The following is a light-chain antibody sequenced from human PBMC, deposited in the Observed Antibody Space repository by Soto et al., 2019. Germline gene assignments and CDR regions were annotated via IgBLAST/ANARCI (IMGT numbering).Light chain of an antibody. CDR2: DAS. CDR3: QQCNTPFT. CDR1: QNIGSR. Sequence: DIQMTQSPSSLSASVGDRVTITCRAGQNIGSRLAWYQQKPDEAPKLLIYDASSLESGVPLRFGGSGSGTDFTLIISSLQPDDFATYYCQQCNTPFTFGGGTKVDIK. V-gene: IGKV1-5*01. J-gene: IGKJ4*01.